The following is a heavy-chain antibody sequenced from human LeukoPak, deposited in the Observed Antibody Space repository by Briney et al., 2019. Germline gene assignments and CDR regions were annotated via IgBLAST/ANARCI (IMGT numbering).Heavy chain of an antibody. CDR3: ARDFNWQWLVPQRFVY. CDR2: ISAYNGNT. V-gene: IGHV1-18*01. D-gene: IGHD6-19*01. Sequence: ASVKVSCKASGYTFTSYGISWVRQAPGQGLEWMGWISAYNGNTNYAQKLQGRVTMTTDTSTSTAYMELRSLRSDDTAVYYCARDFNWQWLVPQRFVYWGQGTLVTVSS. J-gene: IGHJ4*02. CDR1: GYTFTSYG.